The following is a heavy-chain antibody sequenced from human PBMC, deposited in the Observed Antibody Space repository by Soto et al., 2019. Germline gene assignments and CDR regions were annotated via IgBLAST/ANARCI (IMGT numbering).Heavy chain of an antibody. D-gene: IGHD3-10*01. CDR3: SRVGSQTFCDE. V-gene: IGHV3-64*01. CDR1: GFTFSSYA. CDR2: ISSNGGSI. J-gene: IGHJ4*02. Sequence: GGSLRLSCAASGFTFSSYAMHWVRQAPGKGLEYVSAISSNGGSIYYANSVKGRFTISRDNTKNTLYLQIGSLRAEDMAVSDCSRVGSQTFCDEWGQGTMVSVSS.